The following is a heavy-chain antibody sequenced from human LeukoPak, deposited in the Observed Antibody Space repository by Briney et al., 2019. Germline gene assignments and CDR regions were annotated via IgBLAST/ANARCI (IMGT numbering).Heavy chain of an antibody. V-gene: IGHV1-18*01. CDR2: ISAYNGNT. J-gene: IGHJ5*02. CDR3: ARAPAGIAVATHSFDP. CDR1: GYTFTSYG. Sequence: GASVKVSCKSSGYTFTSYGISWVRQAPGQGLEWMGRISAYNGNTNYAQKLQGRVTMTTDTSTSTAYMELRSLRSDDTAVYYCARAPAGIAVATHSFDPWGQGTLVTVSS. D-gene: IGHD6-19*01.